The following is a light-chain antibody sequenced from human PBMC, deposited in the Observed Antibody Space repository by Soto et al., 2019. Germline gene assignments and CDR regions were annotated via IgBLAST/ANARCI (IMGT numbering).Light chain of an antibody. CDR3: QHERT. CDR1: QSISSW. CDR2: GAS. V-gene: IGKV1-5*01. Sequence: DVQMTQSPSTLSASVGDRVTITCRASQSISSWLAWYQQKPGKAPKLLIYGASSLERGVPSRFSGSGSGTEFTLTRTSLQPEDFATYYCQHERTFGQGTKVEVK. J-gene: IGKJ1*01.